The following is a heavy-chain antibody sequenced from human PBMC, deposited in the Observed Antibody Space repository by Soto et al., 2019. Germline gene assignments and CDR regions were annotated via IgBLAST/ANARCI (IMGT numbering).Heavy chain of an antibody. J-gene: IGHJ4*02. V-gene: IGHV3-30*18. Sequence: GGSLRLSCAASGFTFSSYGMHWVRQAPGKGLEWVAVISYDGSNKYYAASVKGRFTISRDNSKNTLYLQMNSLRAEDTAVYYCAKDPYSGYDAPDYWGQGTRVTVSS. CDR1: GFTFSSYG. CDR3: AKDPYSGYDAPDY. CDR2: ISYDGSNK. D-gene: IGHD5-12*01.